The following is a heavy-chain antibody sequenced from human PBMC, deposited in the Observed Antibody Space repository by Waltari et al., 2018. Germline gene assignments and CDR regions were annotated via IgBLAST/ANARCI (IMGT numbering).Heavy chain of an antibody. Sequence: EVQLVESGGGLIQPGGSLRLSCAASGFTVSSNYMSWVRQAPGKGLGGVSVIYSGGSTYAADSVKGRFTISRDNSKNTLYRQMNSLRAEDTAVYYCARMRSSGWYSEYFQHWGQGTLVTVSS. CDR1: GFTVSSNY. CDR3: ARMRSSGWYSEYFQH. V-gene: IGHV3-53*01. CDR2: IYSGGST. D-gene: IGHD6-19*01. J-gene: IGHJ1*01.